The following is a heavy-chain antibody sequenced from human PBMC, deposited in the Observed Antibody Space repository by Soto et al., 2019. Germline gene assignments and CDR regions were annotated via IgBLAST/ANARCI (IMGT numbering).Heavy chain of an antibody. CDR2: ITPIFGTA. CDR3: ARGDDFDYYYGVDV. V-gene: IGHV1-69*06. CDR1: GGTFSSHA. J-gene: IGHJ6*02. Sequence: GASVKVSCKASGGTFSSHAISWVRQAPGQGLEWMGGITPIFGTANYAQKFQGRVTISADKFTATAYMELSSLTSEDTAVYYCARGDDFDYYYGVDVWGQGTTVTGSS. D-gene: IGHD3-16*01.